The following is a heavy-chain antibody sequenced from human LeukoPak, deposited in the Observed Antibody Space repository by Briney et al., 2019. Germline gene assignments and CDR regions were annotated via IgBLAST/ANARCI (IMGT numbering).Heavy chain of an antibody. V-gene: IGHV3-48*03. Sequence: PGGSLRLSFAASGFTLSSYEMNWVRQAPGKGLEGVSYISSSGSTIYYADSVKGRFTISRDNAKNSLYLQMNSLRAEDTAVYYCASEGTRGSYMGFDYSGQGTLVTVSS. CDR3: ASEGTRGSYMGFDY. J-gene: IGHJ4*02. D-gene: IGHD3-16*01. CDR2: ISSSGSTI. CDR1: GFTLSSYE.